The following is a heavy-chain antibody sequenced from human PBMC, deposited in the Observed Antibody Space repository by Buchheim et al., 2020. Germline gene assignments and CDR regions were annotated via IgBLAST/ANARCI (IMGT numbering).Heavy chain of an antibody. D-gene: IGHD5-24*01. CDR1: GDSITSSSHY. Sequence: QVQLQQWGAGLLKPSETLSLTCSVSGDSITSSSHYWGWIRQPPGKGLEWIGSILYNGNTYYNPSLKSRVTVFVDTSKNQFSLKLSSVTAADTAVYYCATQRRDGYNFWDYWGQGTL. V-gene: IGHV4-39*01. CDR2: ILYNGNT. J-gene: IGHJ4*02. CDR3: ATQRRDGYNFWDY.